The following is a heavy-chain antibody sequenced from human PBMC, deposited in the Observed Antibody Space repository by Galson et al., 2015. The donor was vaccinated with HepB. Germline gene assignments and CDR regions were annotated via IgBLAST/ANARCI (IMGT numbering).Heavy chain of an antibody. CDR2: IKQDGSEK. Sequence: SLRLSCAASGFTFSSYWMSWVRQAPGKGLEWVANIKQDGSEKYYVDSVKGRFTISRDNAKNSLYLQMNSLRAEDTAVYYCATDYYDTSGYYYGDYWGQGTLVTVSS. J-gene: IGHJ4*02. CDR3: ATDYYDTSGYYYGDY. D-gene: IGHD3-22*01. CDR1: GFTFSSYW. V-gene: IGHV3-7*03.